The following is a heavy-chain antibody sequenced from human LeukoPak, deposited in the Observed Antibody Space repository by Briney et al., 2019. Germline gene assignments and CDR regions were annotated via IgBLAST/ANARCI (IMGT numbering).Heavy chain of an antibody. D-gene: IGHD5-24*01. CDR2: INWKTGNG. Sequence: GRSLRLSCGVSGFNFDDYAMHWVRQAPGRGLEWVSGINWKTGNGIYADSVKGRFTISRDNAKNSLYLQMSSLRAEDTALYYCTRRAARWQFDLWGRGTLLTVSS. V-gene: IGHV3-9*01. CDR1: GFNFDDYA. CDR3: TRRAARWQFDL. J-gene: IGHJ2*01.